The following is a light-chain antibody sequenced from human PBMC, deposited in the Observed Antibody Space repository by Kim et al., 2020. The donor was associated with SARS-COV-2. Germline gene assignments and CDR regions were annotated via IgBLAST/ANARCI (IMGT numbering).Light chain of an antibody. CDR3: QSYDRSNFHWV. CDR2: EDN. V-gene: IGLV6-57*01. Sequence: NFMLTQPHSVSESPGKTVTISCTRSSGSIASNYVQWYQQRPGSSPTTVIYEDNQRPSGVPDRFSGSIDSSSNSASLTISGLKTEDEADYYCQSYDRSNFHWVFGGGTQLTVL. J-gene: IGLJ3*02. CDR1: SGSIASNY.